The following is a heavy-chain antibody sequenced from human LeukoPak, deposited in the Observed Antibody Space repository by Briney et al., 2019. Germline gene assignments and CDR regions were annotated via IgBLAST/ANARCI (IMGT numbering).Heavy chain of an antibody. D-gene: IGHD2-2*01. Sequence: SETLSLTCTVSGGSISSSSYYWGWIRQPPGKGLEWIGSIYYSGSTYYNPSLKSRVTISVDTSKNQFSLKLSSVTAADTAVYYCARDVTSSYCSGTGCYVGRYNWFDPGAREPWSPSPQ. CDR2: IYYSGST. CDR3: ARDVTSSYCSGTGCYVGRYNWFDP. J-gene: IGHJ5*02. CDR1: GGSISSSSYY. V-gene: IGHV4-39*07.